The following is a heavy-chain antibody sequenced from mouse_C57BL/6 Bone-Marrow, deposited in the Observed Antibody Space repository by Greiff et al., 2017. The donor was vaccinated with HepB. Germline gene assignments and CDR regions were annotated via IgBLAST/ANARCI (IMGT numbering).Heavy chain of an antibody. CDR2: IWRGGST. J-gene: IGHJ1*03. CDR3: AKKGRRRDFDV. Sequence: VKLQESGPGLVQPSQSLSITCTVSGFSFTSYGVHWVRQSPGKGLEWLGVIWRGGSTDYNAAFMSRLSITKDNSKSQVFFKMNSLQADDTAIYYCAKKGRRRDFDVWGTGTTVTVSS. V-gene: IGHV2-5*01. D-gene: IGHD2-12*01. CDR1: GFSFTSYG.